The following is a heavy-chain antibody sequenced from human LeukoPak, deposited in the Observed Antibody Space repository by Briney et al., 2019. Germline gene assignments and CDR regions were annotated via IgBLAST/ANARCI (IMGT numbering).Heavy chain of an antibody. Sequence: GGSLRLSCAASGFTFDDYAMHWVRQAPGKGLEWVPGISWNSGSIGYADSVKGRFTISRDNAKNSLYLQMNSLRAEDTDLYYCAKVGGPDYYYGMDVWGQGTTVTVSS. D-gene: IGHD3-10*01. CDR3: AKVGGPDYYYGMDV. CDR2: ISWNSGSI. V-gene: IGHV3-9*01. J-gene: IGHJ6*02. CDR1: GFTFDDYA.